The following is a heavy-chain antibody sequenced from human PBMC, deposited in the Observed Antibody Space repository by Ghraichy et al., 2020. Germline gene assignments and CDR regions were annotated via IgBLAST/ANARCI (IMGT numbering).Heavy chain of an antibody. V-gene: IGHV3-23*01. D-gene: IGHD4-17*01. Sequence: GGSLRLSCAASGFTFSSYAMSWVRQAPGKGLEWVSAISGSGGSTYYADSVKGRFTISRDNSKNTLYLQMNSLRAEDTAVYYCAKDRTVTWWGGRFGSRMDVWGQGTTVTVSS. CDR2: ISGSGGST. CDR3: AKDRTVTWWGGRFGSRMDV. J-gene: IGHJ6*02. CDR1: GFTFSSYA.